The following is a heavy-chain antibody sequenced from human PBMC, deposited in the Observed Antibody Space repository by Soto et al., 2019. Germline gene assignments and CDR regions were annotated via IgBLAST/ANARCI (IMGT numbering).Heavy chain of an antibody. V-gene: IGHV1-18*01. D-gene: IGHD4-4*01. J-gene: IGHJ6*03. Sequence: GASVKVSCKASGYTFTSYGISWVRQAPGQGLEWKGWISAYNGNTNYAQKLQGRVTMTTDTSTSTAYMELRSLRSDDTAVYYCARVVEVVTTAPRYYYMDVWGKGTTVTVSS. CDR1: GYTFTSYG. CDR2: ISAYNGNT. CDR3: ARVVEVVTTAPRYYYMDV.